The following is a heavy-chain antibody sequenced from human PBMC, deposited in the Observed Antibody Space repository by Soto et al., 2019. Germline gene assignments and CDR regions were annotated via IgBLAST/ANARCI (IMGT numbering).Heavy chain of an antibody. D-gene: IGHD6-19*01. CDR1: GYTFTSYY. J-gene: IGHJ4*02. Sequence: QVQLVQSGAEVKKPGASVKVSCKASGYTFTSYYMHWVRQAPGQGLEWIGIINPSGGSTSYAPKLQGRVTMTRDTSTSTVYMELSSLRSEDTAVYYCATSVGDSGWYYFDYWGQGTLVTVSS. V-gene: IGHV1-46*03. CDR2: INPSGGST. CDR3: ATSVGDSGWYYFDY.